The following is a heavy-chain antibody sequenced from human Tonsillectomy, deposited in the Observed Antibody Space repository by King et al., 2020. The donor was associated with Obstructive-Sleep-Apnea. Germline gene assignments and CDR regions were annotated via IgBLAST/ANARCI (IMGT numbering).Heavy chain of an antibody. CDR3: ARLGYDSSGLFDY. Sequence: QLQESGPGLVKPSETLSLTCTVSGGSTSSYYWSWIRQPPGKGLEWIVYIYYSGTTNYNPSLKSRVTISVDTSKNQFALKLSSVTAADTAVYYCARLGYDSSGLFDYWGQGTLVTVSS. CDR2: IYYSGTT. V-gene: IGHV4-59*08. J-gene: IGHJ4*02. CDR1: GGSTSSYY. D-gene: IGHD3-22*01.